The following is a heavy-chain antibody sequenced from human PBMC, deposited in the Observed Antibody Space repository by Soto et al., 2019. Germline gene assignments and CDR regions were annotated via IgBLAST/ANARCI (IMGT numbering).Heavy chain of an antibody. D-gene: IGHD6-13*01. CDR3: ARDTGRASADL. Sequence: EVQLAESGGDLVQPGGSLRLSCVGSGFTFRYYEMNWVRQAPGKGLERVAFISHTDRLTHYPDSVKGRFTISRDNAQNSLYLEMTSLRVEDTGVYYCARDTGRASADLWGQGTLVTVSS. CDR2: ISHTDRLT. V-gene: IGHV3-48*03. CDR1: GFTFRYYE. J-gene: IGHJ5*02.